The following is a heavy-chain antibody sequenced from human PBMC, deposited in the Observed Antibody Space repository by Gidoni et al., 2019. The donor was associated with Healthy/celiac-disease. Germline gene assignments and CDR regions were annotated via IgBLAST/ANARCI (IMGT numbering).Heavy chain of an antibody. J-gene: IGHJ4*02. CDR2: INHSGST. Sequence: QVQLQQWGAGLLKPSETLSLTCAVYGGSFSGYYWSWIRQPPGKGLEWIGEINHSGSTNYNPSLKSRVTISVDTSKNQFSLKLSSVTAADTAVYYCARGTREYGDYDTDHWGQGTLVTVSS. D-gene: IGHD4-17*01. V-gene: IGHV4-34*01. CDR1: GGSFSGYY. CDR3: ARGTREYGDYDTDH.